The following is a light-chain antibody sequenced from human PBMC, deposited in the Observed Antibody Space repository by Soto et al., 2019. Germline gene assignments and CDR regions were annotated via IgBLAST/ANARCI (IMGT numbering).Light chain of an antibody. J-gene: IGKJ2*01. CDR1: QSVSSSF. CDR2: GAS. CDR3: HKYGTSYT. Sequence: EIVLTQSPGTLSLSPGERATLSCRASQSVSSSFLSWYQQKPGQALRLLIYGASSRATGILDRFSGSGYGTDFTLTINRLDFEDFSVYYCHKYGTSYTFGQGTKLEIK. V-gene: IGKV3-20*01.